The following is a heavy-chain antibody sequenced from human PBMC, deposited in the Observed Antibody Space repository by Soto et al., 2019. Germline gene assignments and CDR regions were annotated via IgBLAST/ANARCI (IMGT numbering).Heavy chain of an antibody. Sequence: GGSLRLSCAASGFTFSSYAMSWARQAPGKGLEWVSAISGSGGSTYYADSVKGRFTISRDNSKNTLYLQMNSLRAEDTAVYYWAKGRGHYDFWSGYDAFDIWGQGTMVTVSS. CDR3: AKGRGHYDFWSGYDAFDI. V-gene: IGHV3-23*01. CDR1: GFTFSSYA. D-gene: IGHD3-3*01. J-gene: IGHJ3*02. CDR2: ISGSGGST.